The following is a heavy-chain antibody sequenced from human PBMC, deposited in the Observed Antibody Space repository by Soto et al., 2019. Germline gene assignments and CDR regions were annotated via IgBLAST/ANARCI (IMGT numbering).Heavy chain of an antibody. V-gene: IGHV4-34*01. CDR3: ARGGDWMRN. CDR2: INHSGST. Sequence: QVQLQQWGAGLLKPSETLSLTCAVYGESFSGYYWSWIRQPPGKGLEWIGEINHSGSTNYNPSLKRRVTLSRDTSKSQCSLKLSSVPAADTAIYYFARGGDWMRNWGQGTLVTVSS. D-gene: IGHD2-21*02. J-gene: IGHJ4*02. CDR1: GESFSGYY.